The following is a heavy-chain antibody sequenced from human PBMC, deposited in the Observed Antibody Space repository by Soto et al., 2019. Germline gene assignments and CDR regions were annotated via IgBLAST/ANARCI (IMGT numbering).Heavy chain of an antibody. D-gene: IGHD3-22*01. J-gene: IGHJ1*01. V-gene: IGHV3-9*01. CDR3: ARDRDSSGYSDFQH. CDR1: GFTFDDYA. Sequence: GGSLILSCAASGFTFDDYAMHWVRQAPGKGLEWVSGISWNSGSIGYADSVKGRFTISRDNAKNSLYLQMNSLRAEDTAVYYCARDRDSSGYSDFQHWGQGTLVTVSS. CDR2: ISWNSGSI.